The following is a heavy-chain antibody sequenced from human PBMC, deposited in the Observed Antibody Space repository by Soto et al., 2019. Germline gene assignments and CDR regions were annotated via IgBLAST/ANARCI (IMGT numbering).Heavy chain of an antibody. V-gene: IGHV3-23*01. Sequence: GGSLRLSCAASGFTFSSYAMSWVRQAPGKGLEWVSAISVSGGSTYYADSVKGRFTISRDNSKNTLYLQMNSLRAEDTAVYYCAKDVVVVTDGSFEYWGQGTLVTVSS. CDR1: GFTFSSYA. CDR2: ISVSGGST. CDR3: AKDVVVVTDGSFEY. J-gene: IGHJ4*02. D-gene: IGHD2-21*02.